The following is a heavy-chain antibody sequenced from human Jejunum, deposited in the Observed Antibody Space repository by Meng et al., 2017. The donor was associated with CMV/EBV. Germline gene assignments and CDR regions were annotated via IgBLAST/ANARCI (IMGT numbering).Heavy chain of an antibody. CDR2: IYSGGRT. CDR3: AKKYTGSFDY. CDR1: GVTVITSN. Sequence: GVTVITSNMTWVRQAPGKGLGWVSAIYSGGRTYYADSVKGRFTISRENSKNMMYLQMNNLRAEDTAVYYCAKKYTGSFDYWGQGTLVTVSS. J-gene: IGHJ4*02. D-gene: IGHD1-26*01. V-gene: IGHV3-53*01.